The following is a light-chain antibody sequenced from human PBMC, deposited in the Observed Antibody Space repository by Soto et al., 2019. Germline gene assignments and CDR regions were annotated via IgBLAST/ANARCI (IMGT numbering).Light chain of an antibody. Sequence: DIQLTQSPSFLSVSVGDRVTITCRASQGISSWLAWYQQKPEKAPKSLIYAASSLQSGVPSRFSGSGSGTEITLTISSLQPEDLATYYCQHYSAFSVTFGQGTKVDIK. J-gene: IGKJ1*01. V-gene: IGKV1D-16*01. CDR1: QGISSW. CDR2: AAS. CDR3: QHYSAFSVT.